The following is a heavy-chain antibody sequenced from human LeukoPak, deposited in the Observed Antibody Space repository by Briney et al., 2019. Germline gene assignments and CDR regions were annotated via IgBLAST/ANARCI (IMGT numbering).Heavy chain of an antibody. Sequence: SETLSLTCTVSGGSISSGPYYWGWIRQPPGKGLEWIGEINHSGSTNYNPSLKGRVTISVDTSKNQFSLKLSSVTAADTAVYYCASANYDILTGSHDAFDIWGQGTMVTVSS. CDR1: GGSISSGPYY. CDR2: INHSGST. CDR3: ASANYDILTGSHDAFDI. J-gene: IGHJ3*02. D-gene: IGHD3-9*01. V-gene: IGHV4-39*07.